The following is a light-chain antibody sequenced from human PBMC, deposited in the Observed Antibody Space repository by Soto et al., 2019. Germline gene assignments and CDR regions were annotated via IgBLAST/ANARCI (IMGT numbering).Light chain of an antibody. J-gene: IGKJ1*01. Sequence: DIQMTQSPSSLSASVGYRVTLTCRASQSINNFLNWYQHKPGKAPNLPIYAASSLQSGVPSRFSGSGSGTDFTLTISSLQPEDFATYYCQQSYSTLWTFGQGTKVDIK. CDR2: AAS. CDR1: QSINNF. CDR3: QQSYSTLWT. V-gene: IGKV1-39*01.